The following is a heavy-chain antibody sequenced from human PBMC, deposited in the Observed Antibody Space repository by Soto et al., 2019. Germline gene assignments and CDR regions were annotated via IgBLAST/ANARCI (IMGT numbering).Heavy chain of an antibody. CDR2: ISAYNGNT. V-gene: IGHV1-18*01. CDR3: ARGLAGCSSTSCQSMDV. J-gene: IGHJ6*02. CDR1: GYTFTSYG. Sequence: GASVKVSCKASGYTFTSYGISWVLQAPGQGLEWMGWISAYNGNTNYAQKLQGRVTMTTDTSTSTAYMELRSLRSDDTAAYYCARGLAGCSSTSCQSMDVWGQGTTVTVSS. D-gene: IGHD2-2*01.